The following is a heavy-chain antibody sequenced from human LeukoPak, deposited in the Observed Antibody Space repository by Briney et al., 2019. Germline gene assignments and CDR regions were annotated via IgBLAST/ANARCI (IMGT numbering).Heavy chain of an antibody. CDR2: IYYSGST. V-gene: IGHV4-39*01. D-gene: IGHD1-7*01. Sequence: KPSETLSLTCTVSGGSISSSSYYWGWIRQPPGQGLEWIGSIYYSGSTYYNPSLKSRVTISVDTSKNQFSLKLSSVTAADTAVYYCASRYNWNYASDYWGQGTLVTVSS. CDR3: ASRYNWNYASDY. J-gene: IGHJ4*02. CDR1: GGSISSSSYY.